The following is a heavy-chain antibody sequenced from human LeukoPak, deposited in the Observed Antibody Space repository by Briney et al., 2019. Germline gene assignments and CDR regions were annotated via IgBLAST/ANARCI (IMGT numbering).Heavy chain of an antibody. CDR3: ARGLRSRYFDWLLSWFDP. Sequence: KASETLSLTCAVYGGSFSGYYWSWIRQPPGKGLEWIGEINHSGSTNYNPSLKSRVTISVDTSKNQFSLKLSSVTAADTAVYYCARGLRSRYFDWLLSWFDPWGQGTLVTVSS. CDR1: GGSFSGYY. J-gene: IGHJ5*02. V-gene: IGHV4-34*01. CDR2: INHSGST. D-gene: IGHD3-9*01.